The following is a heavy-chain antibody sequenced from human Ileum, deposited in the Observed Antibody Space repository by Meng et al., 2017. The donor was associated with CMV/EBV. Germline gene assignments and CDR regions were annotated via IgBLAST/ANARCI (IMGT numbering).Heavy chain of an antibody. J-gene: IGHJ4*01. CDR2: MNRDGSDR. V-gene: IGHV3-7*01. CDR3: ARLQWAAFAF. D-gene: IGHD4-11*01. Sequence: GESLKISCAASGFTFRSYAMSWVRQAPGKGLEWVANMNRDGSDRNYVDSVKGRFTISRDSAKNSLYLDLNSLRAEDTAVYYCARLQWAAFAFLGHGKRVTISS. CDR1: GFTFRSYA.